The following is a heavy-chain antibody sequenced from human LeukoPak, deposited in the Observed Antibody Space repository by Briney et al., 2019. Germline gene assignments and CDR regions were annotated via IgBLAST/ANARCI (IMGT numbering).Heavy chain of an antibody. J-gene: IGHJ4*02. CDR2: ISGSGGST. CDR1: GFTFSSYA. V-gene: IGHV3-23*01. CDR3: ARLTWICSNGVCYSGFDY. D-gene: IGHD2-8*01. Sequence: GGSLRLSCAASGFTFSSYAMSWVRQAPGKGLEWVSTISGSGGSTYYADSAKGRFTISRDNSKNTLSLQMNSLRAEDTAIYYCARLTWICSNGVCYSGFDYWGQGTLVTVSS.